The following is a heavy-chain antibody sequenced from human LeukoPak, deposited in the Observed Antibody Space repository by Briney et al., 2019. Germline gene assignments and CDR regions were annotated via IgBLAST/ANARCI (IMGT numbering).Heavy chain of an antibody. J-gene: IGHJ4*02. CDR2: IIPILGIA. Sequence: ASVKVSCKASGGTFSSYAISWVRQAPGQGLEWMGRIIPILGIANYAQKFQGRVTITADKSTSTAYMELSSLRSEDTAVYYCARGLFGIAAAGTSSWGQGTLVTVSS. V-gene: IGHV1-69*04. CDR3: ARGLFGIAAAGTSS. CDR1: GGTFSSYA. D-gene: IGHD6-13*01.